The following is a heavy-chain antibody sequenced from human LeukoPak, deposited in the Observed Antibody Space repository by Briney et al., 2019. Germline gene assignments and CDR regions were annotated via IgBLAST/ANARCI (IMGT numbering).Heavy chain of an antibody. CDR1: GGSISSHC. CDR2: IYYSGST. D-gene: IGHD1-26*01. V-gene: IGHV4-59*11. Sequence: SETLSFTCTVSGGSISSHCWSWIRQRPGKGLEWIGYIYYSGSTNYNPSLKSRVTISVDASKKQCSLKLGSVAAADTAVYYCARELVGANAFDIWGQGTMVTVSS. J-gene: IGHJ3*02. CDR3: ARELVGANAFDI.